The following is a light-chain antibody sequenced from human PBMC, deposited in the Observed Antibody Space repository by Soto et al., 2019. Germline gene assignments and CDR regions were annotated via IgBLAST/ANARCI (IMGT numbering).Light chain of an antibody. Sequence: DIVMTQSPLSLPVTLGEPASISCRSSQSLLDRHGYNYLSWFFQRPGRAPQPLIYLASNRSCGVPGRCSGSGSGTDFTLKINTVEAEDVGIYYCMQALQTLSITFGQGTRLEIK. CDR2: LAS. CDR1: QSLLDRHGYNY. V-gene: IGKV2-28*01. J-gene: IGKJ5*01. CDR3: MQALQTLSIT.